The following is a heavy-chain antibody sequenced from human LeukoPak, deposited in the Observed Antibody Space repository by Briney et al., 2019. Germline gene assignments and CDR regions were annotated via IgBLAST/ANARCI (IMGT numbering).Heavy chain of an antibody. CDR2: ISYDGSNK. CDR3: ARVHSSSWWYFDY. Sequence: GESLRLSCAASGFTFSSYGMHWVRQAPGKGLEWVAVISYDGSNKYYADSVKGRFTISRDNSKNTLYLQMNSLRAEDTAVYYCARVHSSSWWYFDYWGQGTLVTVSS. D-gene: IGHD6-13*01. CDR1: GFTFSSYG. J-gene: IGHJ4*02. V-gene: IGHV3-30*03.